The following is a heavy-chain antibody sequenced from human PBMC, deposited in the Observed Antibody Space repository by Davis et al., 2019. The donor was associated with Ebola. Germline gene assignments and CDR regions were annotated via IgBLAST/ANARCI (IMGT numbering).Heavy chain of an antibody. Sequence: PGGSLRPSCAAPGLTFSSYGMHWVRQAPGKGLEWVAFIRYDGSNKYYADSVKGRFTISRDNSKNTLYLQMNSLKAEDTAVYYCAKLRGELRYYYYMDVWGKGTTVTVSS. V-gene: IGHV3-30*02. J-gene: IGHJ6*03. D-gene: IGHD1-26*01. CDR2: IRYDGSNK. CDR1: GLTFSSYG. CDR3: AKLRGELRYYYYMDV.